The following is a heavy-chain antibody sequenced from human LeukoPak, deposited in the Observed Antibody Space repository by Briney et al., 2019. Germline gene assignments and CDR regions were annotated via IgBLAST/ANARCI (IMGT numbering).Heavy chain of an antibody. CDR3: AKDLRDGYNSGDFYFDY. CDR1: GFTFSSYA. Sequence: GGSLRLSCAASGFTFSSYAMSWVRQAPGKGLEWVSAISGSGGSTYYADSVKGRFTISRDNSKNTLYLQMNSLRAEDTAVYYCAKDLRDGYNSGDFYFDYWGQGTLVTVSS. V-gene: IGHV3-23*01. CDR2: ISGSGGST. D-gene: IGHD5-24*01. J-gene: IGHJ4*02.